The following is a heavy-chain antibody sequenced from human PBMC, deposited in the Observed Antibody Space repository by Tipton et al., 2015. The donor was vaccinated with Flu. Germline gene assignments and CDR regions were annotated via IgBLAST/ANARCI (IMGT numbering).Heavy chain of an antibody. CDR1: GYTFTSYG. D-gene: IGHD6-19*01. CDR2: ISAYNGNT. Sequence: QLVQSGAEVKKPGASVKVSCKASGYTFTSYGISWVRQAPGQGLEWMGWISAYNGNTNYAQKLQGRVTMTTDTSTSTAYMELRSLGSDATAVYYCASSTASSGWYDANWFDPWGQGTLVTVSS. CDR3: ASSTASSGWYDANWFDP. J-gene: IGHJ5*02. V-gene: IGHV1-18*01.